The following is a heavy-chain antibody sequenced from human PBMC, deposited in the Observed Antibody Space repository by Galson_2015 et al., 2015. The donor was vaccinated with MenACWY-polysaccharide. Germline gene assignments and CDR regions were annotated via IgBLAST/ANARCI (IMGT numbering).Heavy chain of an antibody. V-gene: IGHV3-11*01. CDR3: ARGYFGLDV. CDR1: GFSLGAWD. J-gene: IGHJ6*02. CDR2: ISKSGDST. Sequence: SLRLSCAASGFSLGAWDMSWLRQAPGMGLEWLSDISKSGDSTYYLDSVKGRFAISRYNAKNTLYLQLNSLEVEDTAIYYCARGYFGLDVWGQGTMVTVSS.